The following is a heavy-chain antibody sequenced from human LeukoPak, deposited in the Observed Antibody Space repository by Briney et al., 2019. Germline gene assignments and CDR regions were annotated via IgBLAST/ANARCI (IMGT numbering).Heavy chain of an antibody. J-gene: IGHJ4*02. CDR1: GFTFSSYV. D-gene: IGHD1-1*01. Sequence: GGSLRLSCAASGFTFSSYVMSWVRHAPGEGLEWVSAISGSGATTYYADSVKGRFTISRDNSKNTLYLHMNSLRAEDTAVYYCAKRVSGSTFYWGQGTLVTVSS. V-gene: IGHV3-23*01. CDR3: AKRVSGSTFY. CDR2: ISGSGATT.